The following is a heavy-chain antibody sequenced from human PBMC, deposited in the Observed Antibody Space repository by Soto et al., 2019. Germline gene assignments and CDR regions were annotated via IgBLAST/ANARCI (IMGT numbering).Heavy chain of an antibody. D-gene: IGHD6-19*01. CDR2: IYTSGST. J-gene: IGHJ4*02. Sequence: SETLSLTCTVSGGSISSYYWSWIRQPAGKGLEWIGRIYTSGSTNYNPPLKSRVTMSVDTSKNQFSLKLSSVAAADTAVYYCARTYSSGWYARGPHFDYWGQGTLVTVSS. CDR3: ARTYSSGWYARGPHFDY. V-gene: IGHV4-4*07. CDR1: GGSISSYY.